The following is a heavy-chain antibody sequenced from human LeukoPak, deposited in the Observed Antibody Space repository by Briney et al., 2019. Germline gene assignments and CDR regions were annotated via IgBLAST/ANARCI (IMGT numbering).Heavy chain of an antibody. CDR3: ARANNKYYDFWSGYPDAFDI. Sequence: SVKVSCKASGYTFTSYGISWVRQAPGQGLEWMGRIIPILGIANYAQKFQGRVTITADKSTSTAYMELSSLRSEDTAVYYCARANNKYYDFWSGYPDAFDIWGQGTMVTVSS. CDR2: IIPILGIA. J-gene: IGHJ3*02. D-gene: IGHD3-3*01. CDR1: GYTFTSYG. V-gene: IGHV1-69*04.